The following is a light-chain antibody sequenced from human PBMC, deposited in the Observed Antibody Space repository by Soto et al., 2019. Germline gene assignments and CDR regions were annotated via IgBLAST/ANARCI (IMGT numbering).Light chain of an antibody. V-gene: IGLV2-14*01. J-gene: IGLJ1*01. Sequence: QSALTQPASVSGSPGQSITFSCTGTSSDVGAYNYVSWYQQHPGKAPKLIIYDVSNWPSGVSDRFSGSKSGNTASLTISGLQAEYEADYYCTSYTSGSTYVFGTGTKLTVL. CDR3: TSYTSGSTYV. CDR1: SSDVGAYNY. CDR2: DVS.